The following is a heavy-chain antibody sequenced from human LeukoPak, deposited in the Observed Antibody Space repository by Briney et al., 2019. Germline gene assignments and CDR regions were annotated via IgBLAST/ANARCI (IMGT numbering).Heavy chain of an antibody. CDR1: GFTFSIYA. CDR3: VGDRGSGWYYMDR. D-gene: IGHD6-19*01. J-gene: IGHJ4*02. V-gene: IGHV3-23*01. Sequence: SGGSLRLSCAASGFTFSIYAMSWVRQAPGKGLEWGSVINSNGGTAFYADSVKGRFTISRDNSRNTVSLHMKSLRDDDTAIYFCVGDRGSGWYYMDRWGQGTLVTVAS. CDR2: INSNGGTA.